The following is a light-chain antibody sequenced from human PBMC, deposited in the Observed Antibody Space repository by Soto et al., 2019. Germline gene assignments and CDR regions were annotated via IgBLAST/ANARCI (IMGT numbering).Light chain of an antibody. Sequence: EVVLAQSPGTLSFSPGERATLSCRASQSISNNLVWYQQKPGQAPRLLIYGASTRATGIPARFSGSGSGAEFTLTISSLHSEDFALYYCQQYNQWPRTFGQGTKVDIK. CDR3: QQYNQWPRT. V-gene: IGKV3-15*01. CDR2: GAS. CDR1: QSISNN. J-gene: IGKJ1*01.